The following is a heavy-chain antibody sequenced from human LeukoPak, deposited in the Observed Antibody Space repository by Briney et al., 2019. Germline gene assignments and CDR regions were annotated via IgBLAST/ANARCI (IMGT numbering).Heavy chain of an antibody. V-gene: IGHV4-38-2*02. Sequence: SETLSLTCTVSGYSISSGYYWGWIRQPPGKGLEWIGSIYHSGSTYYNPSLKSRVTISVDTSKNQFSLKLSSVTAADTAVYYCARKPSYYYYGMDVWGQGTTVTVSS. CDR3: ARKPSYYYYGMDV. J-gene: IGHJ6*02. CDR1: GYSISSGYY. CDR2: IYHSGST.